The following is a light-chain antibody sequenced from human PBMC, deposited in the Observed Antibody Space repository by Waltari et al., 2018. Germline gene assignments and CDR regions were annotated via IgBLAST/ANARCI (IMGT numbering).Light chain of an antibody. J-gene: IGLJ3*02. CDR2: EVS. Sequence: QSALTQPASVSGSPGQSITISCSGTSSDIGAYKHVSWYQQHPGKAPKLLIYEVSNRPSGVSNRFSGSKSGNTASLTISGLQADDESHYYCTPFTSSATWVFGGGTKVTVL. V-gene: IGLV2-14*01. CDR1: SSDIGAYKH. CDR3: TPFTSSATWV.